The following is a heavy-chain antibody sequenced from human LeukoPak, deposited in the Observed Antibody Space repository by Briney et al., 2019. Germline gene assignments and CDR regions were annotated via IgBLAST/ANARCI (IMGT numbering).Heavy chain of an antibody. D-gene: IGHD3-10*01. Sequence: PGGSLRLPCAASGFTFSSYAMSWVRQAPGKGLEWVSAISGSGGSTYYADSVKGRFTISRDNSKNTLYLQMNSLRAEDTAVYYCAKVDGSGPYYYYGMDVWGQGTTVTVS. J-gene: IGHJ6*02. CDR2: ISGSGGST. CDR1: GFTFSSYA. CDR3: AKVDGSGPYYYYGMDV. V-gene: IGHV3-23*01.